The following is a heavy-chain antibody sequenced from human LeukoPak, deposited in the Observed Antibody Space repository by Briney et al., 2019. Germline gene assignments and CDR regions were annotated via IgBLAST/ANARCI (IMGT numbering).Heavy chain of an antibody. CDR2: INHSGST. V-gene: IGHV4-34*01. J-gene: IGHJ4*02. CDR1: GGSFSGYY. D-gene: IGHD6-13*01. CDR3: ARGLPGYSSSWYYY. Sequence: SETLSLTCAVYGGSFSGYYWSWIRQPPGKGLEWIGEINHSGSTNYNPSLKSRVTISVDTSKNQFSLKLSSVTAADTAVYYCARGLPGYSSSWYYYWGQGTLATVSS.